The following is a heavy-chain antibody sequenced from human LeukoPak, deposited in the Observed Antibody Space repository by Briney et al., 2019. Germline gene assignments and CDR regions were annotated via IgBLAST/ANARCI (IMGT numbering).Heavy chain of an antibody. V-gene: IGHV3-53*01. J-gene: IGHJ4*02. CDR3: ARVEMYGGNSVDY. D-gene: IGHD4-23*01. CDR2: IYSGGST. CDR1: GLTVSSNY. Sequence: GGSLRLSCAASGLTVSSNYMTWVRQAPGKGLEWVSLIYSGGSTLYADSVKGRFNISGDYSKNTLYLQMNSLGAEDTAVYYCARVEMYGGNSVDYWGQGTLVTVSS.